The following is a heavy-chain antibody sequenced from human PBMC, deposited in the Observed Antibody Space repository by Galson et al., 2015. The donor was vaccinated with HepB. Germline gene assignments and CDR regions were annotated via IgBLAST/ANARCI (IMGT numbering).Heavy chain of an antibody. CDR3: VKDLIATAGPYYFDY. J-gene: IGHJ4*02. D-gene: IGHD6-13*01. CDR1: GFTFGDYA. CDR2: ISWNSGYI. Sequence: SLRLSCAASGFTFGDYAMHWVRQAPGKGLEWVSGISWNSGYIAYADSVKGRFTISRDNAENSLYLQMNSLRAEDAALYYCVKDLIATAGPYYFDYRGQGTLVTVSS. V-gene: IGHV3-9*01.